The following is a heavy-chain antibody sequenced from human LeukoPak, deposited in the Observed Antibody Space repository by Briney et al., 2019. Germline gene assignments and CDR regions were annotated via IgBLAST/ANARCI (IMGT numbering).Heavy chain of an antibody. CDR1: GFPFSNYW. CDR2: VNSDGSTT. J-gene: IGHJ4*02. V-gene: IGHV3-74*01. CDR3: ARGYCSSSRFDS. Sequence: PGGSLRLSCAASGFPFSNYWMHWVRQAPGKGLVWVSRVNSDGSTTNYADSVKGRFTISRDNAENTLYMRMNSLRPEDTAVYYCARGYCSSSRFDSWGQGTLVTVSS. D-gene: IGHD6-13*01.